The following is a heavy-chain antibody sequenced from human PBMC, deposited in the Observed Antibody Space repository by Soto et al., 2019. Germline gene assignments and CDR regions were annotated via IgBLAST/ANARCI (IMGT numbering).Heavy chain of an antibody. CDR2: IYPGDSDI. J-gene: IGHJ5*02. V-gene: IGHV5-51*01. Sequence: GESLKISCKGSGYSFTSYWIGWVRQMPGKGLEWMGIIYPGDSDIRYRPSFQGQVTISADKSISTAYLQWSSLKASDTAMYYCERRSAIEGATDWFDPWGQGTLVTVSS. CDR1: GYSFTSYW. D-gene: IGHD1-26*01. CDR3: ERRSAIEGATDWFDP.